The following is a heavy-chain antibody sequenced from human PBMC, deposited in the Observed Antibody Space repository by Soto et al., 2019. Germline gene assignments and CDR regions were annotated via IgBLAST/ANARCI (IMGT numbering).Heavy chain of an antibody. CDR2: IKPSGGST. D-gene: IGHD6-19*01. CDR3: ARVLTDSSGWYNFDY. V-gene: IGHV1-46*01. J-gene: IGHJ4*02. CDR1: GYTFTGDH. Sequence: GASVKVSCKASGYTFTGDHMHWVRQDPGQGLEWMGVIKPSGGSTTYAQKFQGRVTMTRDTSTSTVYMELSSLRSEDTAVYYCARVLTDSSGWYNFDYWGQGTVVTVSS.